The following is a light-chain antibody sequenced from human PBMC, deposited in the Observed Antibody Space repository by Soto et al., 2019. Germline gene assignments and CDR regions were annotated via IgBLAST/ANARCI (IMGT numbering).Light chain of an antibody. CDR2: LAS. CDR3: PKSYGPHRT. CDR1: QSIATY. J-gene: IGKJ1*01. V-gene: IGKV1-39*01. Sequence: DIQMTQSPSSLSTSVGDRVTITCRASQSIATYLNWYQQKPGKAPKLLIYLASALQSGVPSRFNGSGSGTDFSLTISSMQPEDFATYDCPKSYGPHRTCGQGTREEIK.